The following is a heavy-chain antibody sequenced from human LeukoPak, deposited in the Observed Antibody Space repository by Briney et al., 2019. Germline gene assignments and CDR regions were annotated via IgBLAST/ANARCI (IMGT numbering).Heavy chain of an antibody. D-gene: IGHD5-24*01. J-gene: IGHJ4*02. CDR1: GFTFSTYG. Sequence: GGSLRLSCAASGFTFSTYGMHWVRQAPGKGLEWVAFIRYDGGNQYYAESVKGRFAISRDNSKNTLYVQMNSLRADDTAVYYCAKGLASDGWLGHDHWGQGTLVTVSS. CDR2: IRYDGGNQ. CDR3: AKGLASDGWLGHDH. V-gene: IGHV3-30*02.